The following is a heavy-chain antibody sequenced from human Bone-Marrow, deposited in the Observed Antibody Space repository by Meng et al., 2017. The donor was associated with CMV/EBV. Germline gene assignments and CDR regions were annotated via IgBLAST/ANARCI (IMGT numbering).Heavy chain of an antibody. V-gene: IGHV1-2*02. CDR2: INPNSGGT. CDR3: ARIPRGYFDL. Sequence: QVQRVQSGAEVRKPGASVKVSCKASGYTFTSYGISWVRQAPGQGLEWMGWINPNSGGTNYAQKFQGRVTMTRDTSISTAYMELSRLRSDDTAVYYCARIPRGYFDLWGRGTLVTVSS. J-gene: IGHJ2*01. CDR1: GYTFTSYG.